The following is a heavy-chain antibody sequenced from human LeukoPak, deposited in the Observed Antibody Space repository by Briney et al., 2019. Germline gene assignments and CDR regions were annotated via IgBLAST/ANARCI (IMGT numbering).Heavy chain of an antibody. CDR3: SKVGQLVFDY. D-gene: IGHD6-6*01. V-gene: IGHV1-46*03. J-gene: IGHJ4*02. CDR2: INPGDGTT. CDR1: GYTFTNDY. Sequence: GASVKVSCKTSGYTFTNDYMHWVRQAPGQGLEWMGVINPGDGTTKHAQKFQGRVTMTRDTSTSTLYMELSSLRSEDTAMYYCSKVGQLVFDYWGQGTLVTVSS.